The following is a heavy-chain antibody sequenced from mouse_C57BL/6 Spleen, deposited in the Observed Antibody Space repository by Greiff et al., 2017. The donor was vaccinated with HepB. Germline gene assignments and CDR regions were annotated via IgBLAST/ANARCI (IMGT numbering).Heavy chain of an antibody. Sequence: QVQLQQPGAELVMPGASVKLSCKASGYTFTSYWMHWVKQRPGQGLEWIGEIDPSDSYTNYNQKFKGKSTLTVDKSSSTAYMQLSSLTSEDSAVYYCAIYYDYDAGFAYWGQGTLVTVSA. CDR3: AIYYDYDAGFAY. J-gene: IGHJ3*01. V-gene: IGHV1-69*01. CDR2: IDPSDSYT. CDR1: GYTFTSYW. D-gene: IGHD2-4*01.